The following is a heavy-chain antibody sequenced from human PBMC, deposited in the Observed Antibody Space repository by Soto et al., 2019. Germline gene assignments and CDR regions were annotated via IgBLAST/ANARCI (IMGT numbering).Heavy chain of an antibody. D-gene: IGHD6-19*01. CDR3: AKSNSWIFVVEY. J-gene: IGHJ4*02. Sequence: EVQLLESGGDFVQPGRSLRLSCAASGFPFSNHAMSWVRQAPGKGLEWLSAISATGGSTYYADSVRGSFSISRDNSKNTEFLQMSILTAEDTALYFCAKSNSWIFVVEYWGRGTLVTVS. V-gene: IGHV3-23*01. CDR1: GFPFSNHA. CDR2: ISATGGST.